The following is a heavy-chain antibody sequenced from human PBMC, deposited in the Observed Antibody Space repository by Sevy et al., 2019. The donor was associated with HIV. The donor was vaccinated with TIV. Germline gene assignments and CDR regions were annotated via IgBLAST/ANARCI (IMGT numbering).Heavy chain of an antibody. J-gene: IGHJ4*02. D-gene: IGHD2-8*01. Sequence: SETLSLTCTVSGASISSSSYYWGWLRQPPGRGLEWIGTIYYSGNTYYSPSLKPRVTISVDTSSNRFSLKLSCVTAADTAVYYCARQKETSPQDMVEMVFATFDYWGQGTQVTVSS. V-gene: IGHV4-39*01. CDR2: IYYSGNT. CDR3: ARQKETSPQDMVEMVFATFDY. CDR1: GASISSSSYY.